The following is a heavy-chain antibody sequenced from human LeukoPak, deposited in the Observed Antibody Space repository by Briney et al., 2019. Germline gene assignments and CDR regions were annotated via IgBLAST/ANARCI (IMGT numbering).Heavy chain of an antibody. J-gene: IGHJ6*02. V-gene: IGHV3-11*03. CDR2: ISTSSSYT. Sequence: PGGSLRLSCAASGFTFSDYYMSWVRQAPGKGLEWVSYISTSSSYTNYADSVKGRFTISRDNSKNSLYLQMNSLRAEDTAVYNCARRYCISTSCLDYNYYGMDVWGQGTTVTVSS. CDR1: GFTFSDYY. CDR3: ARRYCISTSCLDYNYYGMDV. D-gene: IGHD2-2*01.